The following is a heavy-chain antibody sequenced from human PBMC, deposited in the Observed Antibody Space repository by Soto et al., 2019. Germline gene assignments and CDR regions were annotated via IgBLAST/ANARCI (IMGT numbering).Heavy chain of an antibody. CDR3: VRYCSTTKCPFDY. CDR2: IYYSGNT. J-gene: IGHJ4*02. CDR1: GGSISSGGSY. D-gene: IGHD2-2*01. V-gene: IGHV4-30-4*01. Sequence: PSETLSLTCTVSGGSISSGGSYWGWIRQPPGKGLEWIGYIYYSGNTYFNPSLKSRATLSVDTYKTQFSLNLSPITAAATAVYYCVRYCSTTKCPFDYWGQGTLVNVSS.